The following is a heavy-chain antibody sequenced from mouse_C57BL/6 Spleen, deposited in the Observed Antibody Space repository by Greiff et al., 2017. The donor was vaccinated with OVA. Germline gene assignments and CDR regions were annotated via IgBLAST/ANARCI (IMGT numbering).Heavy chain of an antibody. J-gene: IGHJ3*01. CDR2: IDPENGDT. V-gene: IGHV14-4*01. CDR3: ATWSTTAGPAWFAY. Sequence: EVKLQESGAELVRPGASVKLSCTASGFNIKDDYMHWVKQRPEQGLAWIGWIDPENGDTAYASKFPGKATLTADTSSNTAYLQLISLTSEDTAVYYCATWSTTAGPAWFAYWGQGTLVTVSA. D-gene: IGHD1-2*01. CDR1: GFNIKDDY.